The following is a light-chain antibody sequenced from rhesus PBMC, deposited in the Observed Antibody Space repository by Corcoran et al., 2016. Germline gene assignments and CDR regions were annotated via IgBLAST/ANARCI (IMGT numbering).Light chain of an antibody. V-gene: IGKV1-19*01. CDR2: YAS. CDR1: QDISNW. CDR3: QQYDALPGT. Sequence: DIQMTQSPSSLSASVGDKVTITCHASQDISNWLAWYQQKPGKAPKPLIYYASSLQSGVPSRFRGSGYGTDYILTISSLQPEDFATYYCQQYDALPGTFGQGTRVEIK. J-gene: IGKJ1*01.